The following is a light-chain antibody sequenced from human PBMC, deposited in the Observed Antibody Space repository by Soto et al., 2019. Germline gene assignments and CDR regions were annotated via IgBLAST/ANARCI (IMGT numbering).Light chain of an antibody. CDR3: QQYKNWPRT. V-gene: IGKV3-15*01. J-gene: IGKJ1*01. CDR1: QSVSSN. CDR2: GAS. Sequence: ETVMTQSAATLSVSPGERATLSCRASQSVSSNLAWYQQKPGQAPRLLIYGASTRVTGIPAGFSGSGSGTEFTLTISSLQSEDFAVYYCQQYKNWPRTFGQGTKVEIK.